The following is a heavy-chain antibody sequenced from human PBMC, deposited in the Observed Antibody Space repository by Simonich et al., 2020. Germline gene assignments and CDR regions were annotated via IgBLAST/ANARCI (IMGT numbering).Heavy chain of an antibody. D-gene: IGHD6-13*01. CDR2: LYHRGST. CDR3: ARVGYSNYYYYGMDV. V-gene: IGHV4-38-2*01. Sequence: QVQLQESGPGLVKPSEPLSLTCAVSGYSISSGYYWGWFRQPPGKGLEWMGSLYHRGSTYDNPSLKSRVTISVDTSKNQFSLKLSAVTAADTAVDYCARVGYSNYYYYGMDVWGQGTTVTVSS. CDR1: GYSISSGYY. J-gene: IGHJ6*02.